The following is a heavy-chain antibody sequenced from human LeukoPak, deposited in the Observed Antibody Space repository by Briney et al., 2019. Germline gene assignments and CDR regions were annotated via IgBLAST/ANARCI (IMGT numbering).Heavy chain of an antibody. J-gene: IGHJ6*02. CDR3: ARKHYYGSGSYGPDYYYGMDV. CDR2: ISSSGSTI. Sequence: LSLTCAVYGGSFSGYYWSWIRQAPGKGLEWVSYISSSGSTIYYADSVKGRFTISRDNAKNSLYLQMNSLRAEDTAVYYCARKHYYGSGSYGPDYYYGMDVWGQGTTVTVSS. D-gene: IGHD3-10*01. V-gene: IGHV3-11*01. CDR1: GGSFSGYY.